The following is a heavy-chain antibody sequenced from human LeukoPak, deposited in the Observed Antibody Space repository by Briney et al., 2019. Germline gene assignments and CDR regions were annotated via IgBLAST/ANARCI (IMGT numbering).Heavy chain of an antibody. CDR1: GGSSSSYY. CDR2: IYYSGST. V-gene: IGHV4-59*07. CDR3: ASIGGSGWYYFDY. D-gene: IGHD6-19*01. Sequence: PSDTLSLTCTVSGGSSSSYYWGWIRQPPGKGLEWIGYIYYSGSTNYNPSLKSRVTISVDTSKNQFSLKLSSVTAADTAVYYCASIGGSGWYYFDYWGQGTLVTVSS. J-gene: IGHJ4*02.